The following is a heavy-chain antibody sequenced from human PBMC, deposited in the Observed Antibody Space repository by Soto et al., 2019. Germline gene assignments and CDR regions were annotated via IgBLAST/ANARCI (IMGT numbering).Heavy chain of an antibody. CDR1: GASISNYY. D-gene: IGHD3-22*01. V-gene: IGHV4-59*01. CDR2: ISYSGTT. Sequence: QVQLQESGPGLVKPSETLSLTCTVSGASISNYYWTWIRQSPGKGLEWIGYISYSGTTNYNPSLESPVIIAAGSSRSQVSLKPSAMTAAHTAMYYCARDQGKDNHDRSASYSDAFDIWGQGTMVTVSS. J-gene: IGHJ3*02. CDR3: ARDQGKDNHDRSASYSDAFDI.